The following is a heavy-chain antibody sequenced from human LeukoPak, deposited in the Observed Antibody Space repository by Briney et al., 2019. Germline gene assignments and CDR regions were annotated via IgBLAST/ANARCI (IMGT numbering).Heavy chain of an antibody. CDR3: AREPIAVADAFDI. V-gene: IGHV1-18*01. D-gene: IGHD6-19*01. J-gene: IGHJ3*02. CDR2: ISAYNGNT. Sequence: ASVKVSCKASGYTFTSYGISWVRQAPGQGLEWMGWISAYNGNTNYAQKLQGRVTMTTDTSTSTAYIELRSLRSDDTAVYYCAREPIAVADAFDIWGQGTMVTVSS. CDR1: GYTFTSYG.